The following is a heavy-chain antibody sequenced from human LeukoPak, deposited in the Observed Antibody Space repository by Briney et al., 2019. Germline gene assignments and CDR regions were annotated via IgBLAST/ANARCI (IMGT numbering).Heavy chain of an antibody. CDR3: ARHPGALRAFDI. J-gene: IGHJ3*02. D-gene: IGHD3-10*01. CDR2: IYYSGST. Sequence: SETLSLTCTVSGGSISSSSYYWGWIHQPPGKGLDWIAYIYYSGSTNYNPSLKSRVTISVDTSKNQFSLTLSSVIAADTAVYYCARHPGALRAFDIWGQGTMVTVSS. V-gene: IGHV4-61*05. CDR1: GGSISSSSYY.